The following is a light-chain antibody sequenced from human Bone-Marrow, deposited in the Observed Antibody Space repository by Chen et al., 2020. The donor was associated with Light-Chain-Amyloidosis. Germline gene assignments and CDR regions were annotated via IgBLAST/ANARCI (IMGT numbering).Light chain of an antibody. V-gene: IGKV3-15*01. CDR2: GAS. CDR1: QSIGTN. Sequence: EVVMTQSPVTLSMSPGERATLSCRASQSIGTNVAWYQQKPGQTPRLLSYGASTRAPGIPARFSGSGSGTEFTLTISSLQSEDFAVYYCQQSDDWPPWTFGQGTKVEI. J-gene: IGKJ1*01. CDR3: QQSDDWPPWT.